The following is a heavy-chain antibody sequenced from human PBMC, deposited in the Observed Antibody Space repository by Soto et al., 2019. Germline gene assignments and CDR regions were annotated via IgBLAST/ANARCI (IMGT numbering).Heavy chain of an antibody. V-gene: IGHV4-59*01. CDR1: GGSISDYY. CDR2: VFRSGST. J-gene: IGHJ5*02. D-gene: IGHD6-6*01. CDR3: ARGEAARDRGFGP. Sequence: PSETLSLTCTVSGGSISDYYWSWIRQPPGKGLEWIGYVFRSGSTNYNPSLQSRVTMSVDTSKNQFSLNLYSVTTEDTAVYYCARGEAARDRGFGPWGQGALVTVSS.